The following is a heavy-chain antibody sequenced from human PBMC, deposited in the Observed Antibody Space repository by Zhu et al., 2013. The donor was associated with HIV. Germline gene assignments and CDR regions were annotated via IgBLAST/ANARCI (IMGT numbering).Heavy chain of an antibody. V-gene: IGHV1-46*01. CDR1: GYTFTNYY. CDR2: INPSDGSA. CDR3: VSYCTGGSCYSNY. J-gene: IGHJ4*02. Sequence: QVQLVQSGAEVKKPGASVNVSCKASGYTFTNYYMHWVRQAPGQGLEWMGIINPSDGSATYAQNFQGRVTMTRDTSTSTVYMELSSLRSGDTAVYYCVSYCTGGSCYSNYWGQGTLVTVSS. D-gene: IGHD2-15*01.